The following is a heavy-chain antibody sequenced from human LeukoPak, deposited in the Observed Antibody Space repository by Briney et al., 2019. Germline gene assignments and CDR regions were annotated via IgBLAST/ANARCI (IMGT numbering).Heavy chain of an antibody. J-gene: IGHJ6*03. CDR2: INHSGST. V-gene: IGHV4-34*01. CDR3: ARGLGYCSSTSCYTGYYYYYMDV. D-gene: IGHD2-2*02. CDR1: GGSFSGYY. Sequence: PSETLSLTCAVYGGSFSGYYWSWIRQPPGKGLEWIGEINHSGSTNYYPSLKSRVTISVDTSKNQFSLKLSSVTAADTAVYYCARGLGYCSSTSCYTGYYYYYMDVWGKGTTVTVSS.